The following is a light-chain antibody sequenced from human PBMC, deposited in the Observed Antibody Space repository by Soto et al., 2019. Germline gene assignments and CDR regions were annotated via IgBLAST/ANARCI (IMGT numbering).Light chain of an antibody. Sequence: VLTHPPSVSGAPGQRVTISCAGSSANIGAAYNVDWYQQLPGTAPKLLIYGNNNRPSGVPARFSGSKSGTSASLAIAGLQAEDEGDYYCQSYDSSLSGYVFGTGTKVTVL. CDR2: GNN. V-gene: IGLV1-40*01. CDR1: SANIGAAYN. J-gene: IGLJ1*01. CDR3: QSYDSSLSGYV.